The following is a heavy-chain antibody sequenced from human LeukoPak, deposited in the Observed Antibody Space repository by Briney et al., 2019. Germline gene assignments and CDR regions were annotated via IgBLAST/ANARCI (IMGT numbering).Heavy chain of an antibody. CDR2: IKQVGSEK. J-gene: IGHJ4*02. V-gene: IGHV3-7*01. CDR1: GFTFSSYW. D-gene: IGHD1-26*01. CDR3: ARVRRSGSYYKY. Sequence: GGSLRLSCAACGFTFSSYWMSWVRQAPGKGLEWVANIKQVGSEKYYVDSVKGRFTNSRDNAKNSLYLQMNSVRAEDTAVYDCARVRRSGSYYKYWGQGTLVTVSS.